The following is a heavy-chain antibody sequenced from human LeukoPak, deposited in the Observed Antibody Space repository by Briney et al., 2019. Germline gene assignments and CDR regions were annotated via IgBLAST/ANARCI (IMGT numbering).Heavy chain of an antibody. Sequence: PGGSLRLSCAASGFTFSNYGMHWVRQAPDKGLEWVAVVWFDGSVKYYADSVKGRFTISRDNSKNTLYLQMNSLRAEDTAVYYCARDSLNALDPWGRGALVTVSS. J-gene: IGHJ5*02. CDR1: GFTFSNYG. V-gene: IGHV3-33*01. D-gene: IGHD2-8*01. CDR2: VWFDGSVK. CDR3: ARDSLNALDP.